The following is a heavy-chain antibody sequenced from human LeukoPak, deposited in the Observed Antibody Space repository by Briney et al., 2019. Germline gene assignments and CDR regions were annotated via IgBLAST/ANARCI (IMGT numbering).Heavy chain of an antibody. CDR1: GFTFSNYW. D-gene: IGHD2-15*01. Sequence: GGSLRLSCAASGFTFSNYWMQWVRQAPGKGLVWVSRINSDGSITTYADSVKGRFTVSRDNAKNTLFLQMNSLRDEDTAVYYCARGGYCSGGSCYRGFDSWGQGALVTVSS. CDR3: ARGGYCSGGSCYRGFDS. CDR2: INSDGSIT. V-gene: IGHV3-74*03. J-gene: IGHJ4*02.